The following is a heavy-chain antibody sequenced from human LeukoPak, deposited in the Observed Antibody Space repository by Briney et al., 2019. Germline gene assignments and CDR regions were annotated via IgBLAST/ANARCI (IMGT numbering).Heavy chain of an antibody. J-gene: IGHJ4*02. V-gene: IGHV3-23*01. CDR1: GFTFSSYS. Sequence: GGSLRLSCAASGFTFSSYSMNWVRQAPGKGLEWVSAISGSGGSTYYADSVKGRFTISRDNSKNTLYLQMNSLRAEDTAVYYCARENDYGDYADYFDYWGQGTLVTVSS. CDR2: ISGSGGST. D-gene: IGHD4-17*01. CDR3: ARENDYGDYADYFDY.